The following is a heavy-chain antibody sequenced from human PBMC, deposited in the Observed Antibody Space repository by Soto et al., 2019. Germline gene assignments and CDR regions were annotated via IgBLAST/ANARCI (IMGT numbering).Heavy chain of an antibody. V-gene: IGHV5-10-1*01. CDR2: IDPIDSYT. D-gene: IGHD3-16*01. J-gene: IGHJ4*02. CDR1: GYSFTSYW. CDR3: FRGGVTSRTFDY. Sequence: GESQKISYKGSGYSFTSYWISWVRQMPGKGLEWMGKIDPIDSYTNYSPSFQGHVTISADKSISTAYVQWSSLKASDSAIYYCFRGGVTSRTFDYWGQGTLVTVSS.